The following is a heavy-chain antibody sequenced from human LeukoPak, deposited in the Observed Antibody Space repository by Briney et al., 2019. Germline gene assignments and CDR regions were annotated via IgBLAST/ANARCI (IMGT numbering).Heavy chain of an antibody. CDR2: IYYSGST. V-gene: IGHV4-39*01. D-gene: IGHD6-6*01. CDR3: ARQSHWYSSSFYFDS. J-gene: IGHJ4*02. CDR1: GGSISSSSYC. Sequence: SETLSLTCTVSGGSISSSSYCWGWIRQPPGKGLEWIASIYYSGSTSYNPSLESRVSISIDTSRNHFPLQLSSLPAADTALYYCARQSHWYSSSFYFDSWGQGALVTVS.